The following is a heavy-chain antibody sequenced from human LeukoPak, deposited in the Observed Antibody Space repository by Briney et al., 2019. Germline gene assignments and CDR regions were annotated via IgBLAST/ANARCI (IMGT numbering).Heavy chain of an antibody. D-gene: IGHD3-10*01. V-gene: IGHV4-30-2*01. CDR3: ARGKVRGVISFDP. CDR1: GGSISSGGYS. Sequence: KSSETLSLTCAVSGGSISSGGYSWSWIRQPPGKGLEWIGYIYHSGSTYYNPSLKGRVTISVDRSKNQFSLKLSSVTAADTAVYYCARGKVRGVISFDPWGQGTLVTVSS. CDR2: IYHSGST. J-gene: IGHJ5*02.